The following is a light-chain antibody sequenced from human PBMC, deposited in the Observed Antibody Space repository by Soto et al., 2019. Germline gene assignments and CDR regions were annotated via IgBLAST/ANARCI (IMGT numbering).Light chain of an antibody. J-gene: IGKJ2*01. CDR1: QSVRNSY. CDR2: GAS. CDR3: QQYGSSPYT. V-gene: IGKV3-20*01. Sequence: EILLTQSPGTLSLSPGERATLSCRASQSVRNSYLAWYQQTPGQAPRLLIYGASGRATGIPDRFSGSGSGTDFTLTISRLEPEDFAVYYCQQYGSSPYTFGQGTKLEI.